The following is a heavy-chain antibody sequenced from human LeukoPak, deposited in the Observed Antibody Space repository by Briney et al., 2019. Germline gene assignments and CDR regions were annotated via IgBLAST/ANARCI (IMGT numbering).Heavy chain of an antibody. CDR2: INHSGST. V-gene: IGHV4-34*01. CDR3: ARGGGSGGGYYFDY. D-gene: IGHD3-16*01. CDR1: GGSFSGYY. J-gene: IGHJ4*02. Sequence: PSETLSLTCAVYGGSFSGYYWSWIRQPPGKGLEWIGEINHSGSTNYNPSLKSRVTISVDTSKNQFSLKLSSVTAADTAVYYCARGGGSGGGYYFDYWGQGALVTVSS.